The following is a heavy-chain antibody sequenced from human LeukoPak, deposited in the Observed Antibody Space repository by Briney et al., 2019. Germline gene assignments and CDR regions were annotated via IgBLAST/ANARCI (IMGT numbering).Heavy chain of an antibody. Sequence: PGGSLRLSCAASGFTVSSYDMSWVRQAPGKGLEWVSGISGSGSSTYYADSVKGRFTISRDNSKSTLYLQMNSLRAEDTAVYYCAKDLDYYDSSGLDYWGQGTVVSVFS. CDR3: AKDLDYYDSSGLDY. CDR1: GFTVSSYD. J-gene: IGHJ4*02. CDR2: ISGSGSST. V-gene: IGHV3-23*01. D-gene: IGHD3-22*01.